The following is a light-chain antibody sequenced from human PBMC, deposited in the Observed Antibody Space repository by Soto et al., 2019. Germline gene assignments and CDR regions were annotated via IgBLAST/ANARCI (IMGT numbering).Light chain of an antibody. CDR1: QSVSSY. V-gene: IGKV3-11*01. CDR3: QQRSNWPGT. CDR2: DAS. J-gene: IGKJ1*01. Sequence: EIVLTQAPSTLSLSPGDRATLSCRASQSVSSYLAWYQQKPGQAPRLLIYDASNRTTGIPARFSGSGSGTDFTVTISSLEPEDFAVYYCQQRSNWPGTFGPGTKVEIK.